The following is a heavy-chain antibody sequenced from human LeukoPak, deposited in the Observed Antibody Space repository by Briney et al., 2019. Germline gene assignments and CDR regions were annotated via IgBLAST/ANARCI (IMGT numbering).Heavy chain of an antibody. CDR2: IKSDGSST. V-gene: IGHV3-74*01. D-gene: IGHD5-24*01. Sequence: GGSLRLSCAASGFTFSSYWMHWVRQAPGQGLVWVSRIKSDGSSTSYADSVKGRFTISRDNAKNSLYLQMNSLRAEDTAVYYCARESRWDFDYWGQGTLVTVSS. J-gene: IGHJ4*02. CDR1: GFTFSSYW. CDR3: ARESRWDFDY.